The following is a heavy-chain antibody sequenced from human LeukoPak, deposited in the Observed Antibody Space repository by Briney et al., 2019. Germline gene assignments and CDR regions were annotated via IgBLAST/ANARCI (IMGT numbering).Heavy chain of an antibody. CDR1: GFTFSSYA. J-gene: IGHJ4*02. V-gene: IGHV3-11*04. Sequence: GGSLRLSCAASGFTFSSYAMSWIRQAPGKGLEWLSFINSAGDNIYYADSVKGRFTISRDNAKKTLYLEMNSLRMEDTAIYYCATSRVFDHWGQGTLVTVSS. CDR2: INSAGDNI. CDR3: ATSRVFDH.